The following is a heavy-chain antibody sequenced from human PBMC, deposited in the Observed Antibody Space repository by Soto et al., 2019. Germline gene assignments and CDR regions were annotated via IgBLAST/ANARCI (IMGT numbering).Heavy chain of an antibody. D-gene: IGHD3-22*01. CDR1: GGTFSSYT. V-gene: IGHV1-2*04. J-gene: IGHJ4*02. Sequence: GASVKVSCKASGGTFSSYTISWVRQAPGQGPEWMGLINPDSGGTRFAQKFQGWVTMTRDTSINTAYMELSRLRFNDTAVYYCARVPKGDQYYYDSSGYYYGLFDYWGQGTLVTVSS. CDR2: INPDSGGT. CDR3: ARVPKGDQYYYDSSGYYYGLFDY.